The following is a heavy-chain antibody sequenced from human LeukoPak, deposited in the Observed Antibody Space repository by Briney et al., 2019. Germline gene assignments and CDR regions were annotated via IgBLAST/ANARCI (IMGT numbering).Heavy chain of an antibody. D-gene: IGHD5-24*01. J-gene: IGHJ4*02. CDR2: ISYDGSNK. Sequence: PGGSLRLSCAASGFTFSSYGMHWVRQAPGKGLEWVAVISYDGSNKYYADSVKGRFTISRDNSKNTLYLQMNSLRAEDTAVYYCAKGGWLQLRSNPYLDYWGQGTLVTVSS. CDR3: AKGGWLQLRSNPYLDY. V-gene: IGHV3-30*18. CDR1: GFTFSSYG.